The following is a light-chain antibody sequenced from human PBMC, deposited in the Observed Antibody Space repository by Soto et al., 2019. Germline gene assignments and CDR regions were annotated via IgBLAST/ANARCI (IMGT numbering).Light chain of an antibody. V-gene: IGKV3-20*01. CDR2: HTS. CDR3: QQYESSPRT. CDR1: QSVGGS. J-gene: IGKJ1*01. Sequence: ETVWTPSPGPLSLSAGGRATLSCRASQSVGGSLAWYQQRPGQAPRLLVYHTSNRATGIPDRFSASRSGTDCNLTISRLEPEDVAVYYCQQYESSPRTLGQGTKVDIK.